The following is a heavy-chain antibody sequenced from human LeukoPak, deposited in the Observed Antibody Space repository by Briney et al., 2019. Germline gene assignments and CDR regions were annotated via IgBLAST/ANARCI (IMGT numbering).Heavy chain of an antibody. D-gene: IGHD4-17*01. V-gene: IGHV5-51*01. CDR3: ARPCRATVTRLDY. CDR1: GYSFSSYW. Sequence: GESLKISCKSSGYSFSSYWIGWVRQMPGKGLEWMGIIYPGDSETRYSPSFQGQVTISADKSISTAFLQWSSLKASDTAMYYCARPCRATVTRLDYWGQGTLVTVTS. CDR2: IYPGDSET. J-gene: IGHJ4*02.